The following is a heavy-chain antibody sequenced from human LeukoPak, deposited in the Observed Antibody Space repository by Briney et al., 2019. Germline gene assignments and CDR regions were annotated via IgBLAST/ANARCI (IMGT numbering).Heavy chain of an antibody. V-gene: IGHV3-53*01. D-gene: IGHD2/OR15-2a*01. CDR1: GFTFSDNY. CDR2: IYGGST. J-gene: IGHJ6*03. Sequence: GGSLRLSCAASGFTFSDNYMTWVRQAPGKGLEWVSIIYGGSTYYSDSVKGRFTISRDNSKNTVYLQMNSQRAEDTAVYYCARDFEGVHRTTNSYTYYYYMDVWGKGTTVIVSS. CDR3: ARDFEGVHRTTNSYTYYYYMDV.